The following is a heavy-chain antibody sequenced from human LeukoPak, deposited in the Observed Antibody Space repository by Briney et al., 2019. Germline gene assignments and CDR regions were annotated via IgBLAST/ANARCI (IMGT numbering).Heavy chain of an antibody. J-gene: IGHJ4*02. Sequence: GGSLRLSCAASGFTFSSYAMHWVRQAPGKGLEWVAVISYDGSNKYYADSVKGRFTISRDNSKNTLYLQMNSLRAEDTAVYYCARDHVLRFLEWLLLDWGRGTLVTVSS. CDR1: GFTFSSYA. CDR2: ISYDGSNK. D-gene: IGHD3-3*01. V-gene: IGHV3-30*04. CDR3: ARDHVLRFLEWLLLD.